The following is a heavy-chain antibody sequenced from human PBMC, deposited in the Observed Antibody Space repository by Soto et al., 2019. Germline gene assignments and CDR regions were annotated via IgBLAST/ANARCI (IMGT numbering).Heavy chain of an antibody. CDR3: AGTTSHQWYYMDG. D-gene: IGHD1-7*01. J-gene: IGHJ6*03. V-gene: IGHV6-1*01. CDR1: GDSVSSNSAA. CDR2: TYYRSRWYN. Sequence: PSQTLSLTCAISGDSVSSNSAAWNWIRLSPSRGLEWLARTYYRSRWYNDYAVSVRSRITVNPDTSKNQFSLQLTSVTPEDTAVYYCAGTTSHQWYYMDGWAKRTTVTVSS.